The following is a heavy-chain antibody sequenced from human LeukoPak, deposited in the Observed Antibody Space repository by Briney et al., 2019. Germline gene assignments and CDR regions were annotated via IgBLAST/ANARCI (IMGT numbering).Heavy chain of an antibody. CDR1: GGSVSSGGYY. CDR3: ARDAGYSGYDAGIDY. CDR2: IYYSGST. Sequence: SETLSLTCTVSGGSVSSGGYYWSWIRQSPGKGLEWIGRIYYSGSTNYNPSLQSRVTISVDTSKNQFSLKLSSVTAADTAVYYCARDAGYSGYDAGIDYWGQGTLVTVSS. J-gene: IGHJ4*02. D-gene: IGHD5-12*01. V-gene: IGHV4-61*08.